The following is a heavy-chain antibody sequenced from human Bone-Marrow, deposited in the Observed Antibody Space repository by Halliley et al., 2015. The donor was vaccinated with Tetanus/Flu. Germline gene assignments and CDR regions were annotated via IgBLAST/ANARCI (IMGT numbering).Heavy chain of an antibody. D-gene: IGHD2-8*01. CDR3: ARGRGGNGDPAFDY. Sequence: TLSLTCAVYGGSFSNYYWIWIRQPPGKGLEWIGEINHSGGTNYNPSLKSRVTISLDTSKNQFSLKLSSVTAADTAVYYCARGRGGNGDPAFDYWGQGTLVTVSS. J-gene: IGHJ4*02. CDR2: INHSGGT. V-gene: IGHV4-34*01. CDR1: GGSFSNYY.